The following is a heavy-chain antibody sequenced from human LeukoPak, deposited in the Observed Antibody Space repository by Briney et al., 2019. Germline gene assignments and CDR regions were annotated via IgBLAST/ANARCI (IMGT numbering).Heavy chain of an antibody. D-gene: IGHD5-18*01. CDR1: GFTFSSYA. J-gene: IGHJ4*02. V-gene: IGHV3-23*01. CDR2: ISGSGGST. Sequence: GGSLRLSCAASGFTFSSYAMSWVRQAPGKGLEWVSAISGSGGSTYYADSVKGRFTISRDNSKNTLYLQMNSLRAEDTAVCYCAKDRAQLWFGIFDYWGQGTLVTVSS. CDR3: AKDRAQLWFGIFDY.